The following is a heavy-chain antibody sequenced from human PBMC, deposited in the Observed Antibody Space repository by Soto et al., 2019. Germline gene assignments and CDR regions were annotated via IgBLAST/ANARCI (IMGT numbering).Heavy chain of an antibody. Sequence: GALVQDTFKATGYTYTSYPLHWLRQPPGQRLEWMGWINAGNGNTKYSQKFQGRVTITRDTSASTAYMELSSLRSEDTAVYYCARDWYYDSSGYYLNYHFDYWGQGTLVTVSS. V-gene: IGHV1-3*01. J-gene: IGHJ4*02. D-gene: IGHD3-22*01. CDR1: GYTYTSYP. CDR2: INAGNGNT. CDR3: ARDWYYDSSGYYLNYHFDY.